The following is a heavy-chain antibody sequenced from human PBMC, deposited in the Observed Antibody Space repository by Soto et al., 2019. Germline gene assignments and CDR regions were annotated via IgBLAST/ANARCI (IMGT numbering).Heavy chain of an antibody. V-gene: IGHV1-18*01. D-gene: IGHD3-3*01. CDR1: GGTYSSYD. J-gene: IGHJ5*02. Sequence: ASVKVSSKAPGGTYSSYDISWVRQAPGQGLEWLGWISAYNGNTNYAQKLQGRVTMTTDTSTSTAYMELRSLRSDDTAVFYCARRRYDLNWFDPWGQGTLVTVSS. CDR2: ISAYNGNT. CDR3: ARRRYDLNWFDP.